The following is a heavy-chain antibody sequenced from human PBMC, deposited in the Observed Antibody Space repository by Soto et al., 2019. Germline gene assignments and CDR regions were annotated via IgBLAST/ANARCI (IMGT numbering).Heavy chain of an antibody. D-gene: IGHD1-26*01. J-gene: IGHJ4*02. V-gene: IGHV3-30*18. CDR1: GFTFNTYG. Sequence: QVQLVEFGGGVVQPGRSLRLSCAASGFTFNTYGMHWVRQAPGKGLEWVAVISYDGSNKYYADSVKGRFTISRDNSKNTLFLQMNSLGAEDTAVYYCAKDQSGSYPDYWGQGTLVTVSS. CDR3: AKDQSGSYPDY. CDR2: ISYDGSNK.